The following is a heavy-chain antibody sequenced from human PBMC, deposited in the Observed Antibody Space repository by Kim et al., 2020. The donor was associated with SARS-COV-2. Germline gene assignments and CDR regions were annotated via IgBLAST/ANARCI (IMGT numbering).Heavy chain of an antibody. D-gene: IGHD3-3*01. CDR2: IYYSGST. CDR1: GGSISSSSYY. J-gene: IGHJ5*02. CDR3: ARLETIFGVVATGRDWFDP. Sequence: SETLSLTCTVSGGSISSSSYYWGWIRQPPGKGLEWIGSIYYSGSTYYNPSLKSRVTISVDTSKNQFSLKLSSVTAADTAVYYCARLETIFGVVATGRDWFDPWGQGTLVTVSS. V-gene: IGHV4-39*01.